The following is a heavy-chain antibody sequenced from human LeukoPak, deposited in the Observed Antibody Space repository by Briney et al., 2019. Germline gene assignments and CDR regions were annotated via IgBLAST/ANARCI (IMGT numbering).Heavy chain of an antibody. J-gene: IGHJ6*02. V-gene: IGHV4-39*01. CDR1: GGSISGSSYF. D-gene: IGHD5-12*01. CDR3: ARLVNIVATVSGMDV. Sequence: PSETLSLTCTVSGGSISGSSYFWAWIRQPPGKGLEWIGSIYYSGSTYYNPSLKSRVTISVDTSKNQFSLKLTSVTAADTAVYYCARLVNIVATVSGMDVWGQGTTVTVSS. CDR2: IYYSGST.